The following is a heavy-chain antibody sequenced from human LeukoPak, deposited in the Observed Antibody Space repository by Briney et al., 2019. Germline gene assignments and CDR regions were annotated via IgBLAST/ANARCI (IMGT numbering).Heavy chain of an antibody. V-gene: IGHV1-8*01. CDR3: ARVVVAGTYYYYYMDV. CDR1: GYTFTSYD. J-gene: IGHJ6*03. CDR2: MNPNSGNT. Sequence: ASVKVSCKASGYTFTSYDINWVRQATGQGLEWMGWMNPNSGNTGYAQKFQGRVTMTRNTSISTAYMELSSLRSEDTAVYYCARVVVAGTYYYYYMDVWGKGTTVTISS. D-gene: IGHD2-15*01.